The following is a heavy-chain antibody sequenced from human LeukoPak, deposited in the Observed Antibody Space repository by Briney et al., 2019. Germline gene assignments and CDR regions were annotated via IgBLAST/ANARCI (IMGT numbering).Heavy chain of an antibody. J-gene: IGHJ5*02. D-gene: IGHD1-26*01. Sequence: GGSLRLSCAASGFTFSSYWMSWVRQAPGKGLEWVANIKQDGSEKYYVDSVKGQFTISRDNAKNSLYLQMNSLRAEDTAVYYCARDLCSLYSGSYCYWFDPWGQGTLVTVSS. CDR2: IKQDGSEK. CDR3: ARDLCSLYSGSYCYWFDP. V-gene: IGHV3-7*01. CDR1: GFTFSSYW.